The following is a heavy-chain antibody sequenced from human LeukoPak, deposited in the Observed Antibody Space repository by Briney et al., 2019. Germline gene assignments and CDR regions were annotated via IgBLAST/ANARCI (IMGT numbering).Heavy chain of an antibody. CDR3: AITPGRLSYFDY. V-gene: IGHV3-21*01. Sequence: GGSLRLSCAASGFTFSSYSMNWVRQAPGKGLEWVSSISSSSSYIYYADSVKGRFTISRDNAKNSLSLQMNSLRAEDTAVYYCAITPGRLSYFDYWGQGTLVTVSS. J-gene: IGHJ4*02. D-gene: IGHD3-10*01. CDR1: GFTFSSYS. CDR2: ISSSSSYI.